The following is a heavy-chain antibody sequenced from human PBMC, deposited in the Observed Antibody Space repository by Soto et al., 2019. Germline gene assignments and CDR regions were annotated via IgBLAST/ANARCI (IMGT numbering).Heavy chain of an antibody. J-gene: IGHJ3*01. Sequence: GESLKISCAASGFTFRNYGMNWVRQAPGKGPEWVSYIGIGGSTKYYADSVKGRFTISRDNAKNSLYLQMNSLRAEDTAVYYCARDQLYYNDISGRPLNAFDVWGQGTMVTVSS. V-gene: IGHV3-48*01. D-gene: IGHD3-22*01. CDR1: GFTFRNYG. CDR2: IGIGGSTK. CDR3: ARDQLYYNDISGRPLNAFDV.